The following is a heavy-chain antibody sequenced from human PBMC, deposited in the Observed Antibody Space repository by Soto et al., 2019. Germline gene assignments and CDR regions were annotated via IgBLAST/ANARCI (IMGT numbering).Heavy chain of an antibody. V-gene: IGHV3-33*06. CDR2: IWYDGSNK. J-gene: IGHJ6*02. CDR1: GFTFSSYG. Sequence: GGSLRLSCAASGFTFSSYGMHWVRQAPGKGLEWVAVIWYDGSNKYYADSVKGRFTISRDNSKNTLYLQMSSLRAEDTAVYYCAKVPWDCSGGSCYSYYGMDVWGQGTTVTVSS. CDR3: AKVPWDCSGGSCYSYYGMDV. D-gene: IGHD2-15*01.